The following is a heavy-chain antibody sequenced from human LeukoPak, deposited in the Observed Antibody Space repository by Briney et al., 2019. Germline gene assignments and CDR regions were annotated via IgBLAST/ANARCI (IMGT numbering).Heavy chain of an antibody. CDR1: GFTFSSYA. CDR2: ISGSGGST. CDR3: ARMRQGHYYYYGMDV. V-gene: IGHV3-23*01. J-gene: IGHJ6*02. Sequence: GGSLRLSCAVSGFTFSSYAMSWVRQAPGKGLEWVSSISGSGGSTYYADSVKGRLTISRDNSKNTLYVQVNSLRAEDTAVYYCARMRQGHYYYYGMDVWGQGTTVTVSS.